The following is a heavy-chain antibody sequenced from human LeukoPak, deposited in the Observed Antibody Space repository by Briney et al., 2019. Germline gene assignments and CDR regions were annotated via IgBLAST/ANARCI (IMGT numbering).Heavy chain of an antibody. V-gene: IGHV3-7*05. CDR3: ATGLYSSGS. J-gene: IGHJ4*02. CDR1: GFTFYSHW. D-gene: IGHD6-19*01. CDR2: IKEDGNEH. Sequence: GGSLRLSCAASGFTFYSHWMTWVRQAPGKGLEWVAKIKEDGNEHYYVDSVKGRFTISRDNAKNSLYLQMNSLRAEDTAVYYCATGLYSSGSWGQGTLVTVSS.